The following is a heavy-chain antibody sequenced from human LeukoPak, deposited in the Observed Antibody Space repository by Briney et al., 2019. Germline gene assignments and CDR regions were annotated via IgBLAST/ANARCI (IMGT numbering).Heavy chain of an antibody. V-gene: IGHV4-39*01. CDR3: ARHMSYYDLWSGYYGNAFDV. Sequence: PSETLSLTCTVSGDSISKNNYYWGWIRQPPGKGLEWIGSIYYSGTTYYNPSFKSRVTISVDTSKNQFSLKLGSVTAADTAVYYCARHMSYYDLWSGYYGNAFDVWGQGTMVTVSS. D-gene: IGHD3-3*01. CDR2: IYYSGTT. CDR1: GDSISKNNYY. J-gene: IGHJ3*01.